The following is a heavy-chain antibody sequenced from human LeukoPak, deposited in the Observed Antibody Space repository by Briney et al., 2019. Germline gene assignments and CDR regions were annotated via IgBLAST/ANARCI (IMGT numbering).Heavy chain of an antibody. CDR1: GGSVSSGRYY. Sequence: PSETLSLTCTVSGGSVSSGRYYWSWIRQPPGKGLEWIGFIFYSGSTNSNPSLKSRVTISVDTSKNQFSLKLSSVTAADTAVYYCARHGVDDYGDYRGWFDPWGQGTLVTVFS. CDR2: IFYSGST. J-gene: IGHJ5*02. V-gene: IGHV4-61*01. D-gene: IGHD4-17*01. CDR3: ARHGVDDYGDYRGWFDP.